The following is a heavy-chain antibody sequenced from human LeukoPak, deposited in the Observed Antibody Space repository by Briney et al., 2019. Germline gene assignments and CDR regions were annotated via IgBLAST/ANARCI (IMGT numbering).Heavy chain of an antibody. D-gene: IGHD3-22*01. J-gene: IGHJ4*02. CDR2: ISGSGGST. V-gene: IGHV3-23*01. CDR1: GFTFSSYA. Sequence: GGSLRLSCAASGFTFSSYAMSWVRQAPGKGLEWVSAISGSGGSTFYADSVKGRFTISRDNFKNTLFLQMNSLRAEDTALYYCARDMEYLYDSSGYYYFDHWGQGTRVTVSS. CDR3: ARDMEYLYDSSGYYYFDH.